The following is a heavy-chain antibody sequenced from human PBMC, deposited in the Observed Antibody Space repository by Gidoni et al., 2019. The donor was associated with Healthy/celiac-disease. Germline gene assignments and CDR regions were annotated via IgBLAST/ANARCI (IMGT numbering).Heavy chain of an antibody. CDR2: TRNKANSYTT. J-gene: IGHJ4*02. V-gene: IGHV3-72*01. D-gene: IGHD3-10*01. CDR1: GFTFSDHY. CDR3: AREGLWFGRSGFDY. Sequence: EVQLVESGGGLVQPGGSLRLSCAASGFTFSDHYMDWVRQAPGKGLEWVGRTRNKANSYTTEYAASVKGRFTSSRDDSKNSLYLQMNSLKTEDTAVYYCAREGLWFGRSGFDYWGQGTLVTVSS.